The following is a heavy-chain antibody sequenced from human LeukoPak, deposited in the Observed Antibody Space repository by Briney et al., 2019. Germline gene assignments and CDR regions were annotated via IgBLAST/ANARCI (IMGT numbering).Heavy chain of an antibody. CDR3: ARDRELWFGELLEAYYYYYYYMDV. D-gene: IGHD3-10*01. CDR2: ISSSSSYI. V-gene: IGHV3-21*01. CDR1: GFTFDDYA. J-gene: IGHJ6*03. Sequence: GGSLRLSCAASGFTFDDYAMHWVRQAPGKGLEWVSSISSSSSYIYYADSVKGRFTISRDNAKNSLYLQMNSLRAEDTAVYYCARDRELWFGELLEAYYYYYYYMDVWGKGTTVTVSS.